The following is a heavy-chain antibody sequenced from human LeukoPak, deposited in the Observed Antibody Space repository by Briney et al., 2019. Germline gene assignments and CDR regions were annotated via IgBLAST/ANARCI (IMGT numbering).Heavy chain of an antibody. CDR3: ARHIGLVAPDGFDI. CDR1: GYSFTNYW. J-gene: IGHJ3*02. CDR2: IYPGDSDT. V-gene: IGHV5-51*01. Sequence: GESLKISCKGSGYSFTNYWIGWVRHMPGKGLEWMGIIYPGDSDTRYRPSFPGQVTISVDKSISTAYLQWSSLKASDTAMYYCARHIGLVAPDGFDIWGQGTMVTVSS. D-gene: IGHD2-8*02.